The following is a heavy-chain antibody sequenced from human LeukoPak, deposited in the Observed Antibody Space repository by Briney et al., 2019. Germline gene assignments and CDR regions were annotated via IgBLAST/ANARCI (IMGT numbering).Heavy chain of an antibody. CDR2: IYYSGST. CDR3: ARAIVVVPAVDAFDI. J-gene: IGHJ3*02. D-gene: IGHD2-2*01. CDR1: GGSISIYY. Sequence: PSETLSLTCTVPGGSISIYYWSWIRQPPGKGLEWIGYIYYSGSTNYNPSLKSRVTISVDTSKNQFSLKLSSVTAADTAVYYCARAIVVVPAVDAFDIWGQGTMVTVSS. V-gene: IGHV4-59*01.